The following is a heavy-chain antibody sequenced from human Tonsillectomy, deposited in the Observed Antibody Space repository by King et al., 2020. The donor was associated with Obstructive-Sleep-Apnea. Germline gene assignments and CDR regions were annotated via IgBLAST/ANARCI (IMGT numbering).Heavy chain of an antibody. J-gene: IGHJ5*02. Sequence: VQLVESGGGLVKPGGSLRLSCAASGFIFSDYDMNWVRRAPGKGLECVSSITTISHYIYYADSVKGRFTISRDNANNLVYLQMSSLGSEDTAMYYCTSALGSRALRDNWFDLWGQGTLVTVSS. CDR3: TSALGSRALRDNWFDL. CDR1: GFIFSDYD. CDR2: ITTISHYI. V-gene: IGHV3-21*01. D-gene: IGHD3-10*01.